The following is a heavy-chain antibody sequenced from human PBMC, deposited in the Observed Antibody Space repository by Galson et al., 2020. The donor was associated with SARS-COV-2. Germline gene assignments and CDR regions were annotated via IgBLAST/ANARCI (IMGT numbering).Heavy chain of an antibody. Sequence: SETLSLTCTVSGGSISSSSYYWGWIRQPPGKGLEWIGSIYYSGSTYYNPSLKSRVTISVDTSKNQFSLKLSSVTAADTAVYYCARLPFLLRWFGGPRGGWFDPWGQGTLVTVSS. V-gene: IGHV4-39*01. J-gene: IGHJ5*02. CDR2: IYYSGST. CDR3: ARLPFLLRWFGGPRGGWFDP. D-gene: IGHD3-10*01. CDR1: GGSISSSSYY.